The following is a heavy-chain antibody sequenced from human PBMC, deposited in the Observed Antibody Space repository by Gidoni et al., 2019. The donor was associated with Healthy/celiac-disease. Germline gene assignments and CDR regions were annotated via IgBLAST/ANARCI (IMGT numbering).Heavy chain of an antibody. CDR3: ARDRDSSGWYGDYYYYMDV. J-gene: IGHJ6*03. V-gene: IGHV1-3*01. Sequence: QVQLVQSGAEVKKPGASVKVSCKASGYTFTSSAMHWVRQAPGQRLEWMGWINAGNGNTKYSQKFKGRVTITRDTSASTAYMELSSLRSEDTAVYYCARDRDSSGWYGDYYYYMDVWGKGTTVTVSS. CDR2: INAGNGNT. CDR1: GYTFTSSA. D-gene: IGHD6-19*01.